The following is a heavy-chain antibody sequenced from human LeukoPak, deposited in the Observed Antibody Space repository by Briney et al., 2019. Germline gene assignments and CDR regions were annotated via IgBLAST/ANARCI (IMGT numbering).Heavy chain of an antibody. CDR2: INPNSGGT. CDR3: ARGILRFLELPQRGLFDY. V-gene: IGHV1-2*02. J-gene: IGHJ4*02. Sequence: ASVKVSCKASGYTFTGYYMHWVRQAPGQGLEWMGWINPNSGGTNYAQKFQGRVTMTRDTSISTAYMELSRLRSDDTAVYYCARGILRFLELPQRGLFDYWGQGTLVTVSS. CDR1: GYTFTGYY. D-gene: IGHD3-3*01.